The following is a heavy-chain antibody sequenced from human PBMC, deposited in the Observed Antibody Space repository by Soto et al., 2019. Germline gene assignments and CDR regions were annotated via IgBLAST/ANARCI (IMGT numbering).Heavy chain of an antibody. CDR2: IYNSGST. CDR1: GDSVSGCY. V-gene: IGHV4-59*08. J-gene: IGHJ4*02. CDR3: GTRPKGRQWLPFFDF. D-gene: IGHD6-19*01. Sequence: PSETLSLTCSVSGDSVSGCYWSWIRQPPGKGLEWIGYIYNSGSTRYNPSLQSRVTMSVDMSKKQFSLNLNSVTAADTAVYYCGTRPKGRQWLPFFDFWGQGVLVT.